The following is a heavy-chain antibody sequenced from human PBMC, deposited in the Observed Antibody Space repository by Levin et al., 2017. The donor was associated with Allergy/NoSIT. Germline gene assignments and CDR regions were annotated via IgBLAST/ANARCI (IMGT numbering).Heavy chain of an antibody. V-gene: IGHV4-59*08. D-gene: IGHD3-16*01. Sequence: SETLSLTCSVSGGSISGYHWTWIRQPPGKRLEWIGYIYYTGSTSYNPSLRSRVTISVDTSKNQLSLKLTSVAAADTAVYYCARNSYADYWGQGILVTVSS. J-gene: IGHJ4*02. CDR3: ARNSYADY. CDR1: GGSISGYH. CDR2: IYYTGST.